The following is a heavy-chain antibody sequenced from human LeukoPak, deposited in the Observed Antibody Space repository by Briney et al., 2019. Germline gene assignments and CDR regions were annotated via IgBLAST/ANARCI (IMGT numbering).Heavy chain of an antibody. V-gene: IGHV3-48*01. CDR1: GFTFSSYS. J-gene: IGHJ4*02. CDR3: ARDQDYGFTY. D-gene: IGHD4-17*01. CDR2: ITGSGTDI. Sequence: GVSLRLSCAASGFTFSSYSMNWVRQDPGKGPEWISWITGSGTDIIYADSVKGRFTISSGNAKNSLYLQMNSLRAEDTAVYYCARDQDYGFTYWGQGTLVTVSS.